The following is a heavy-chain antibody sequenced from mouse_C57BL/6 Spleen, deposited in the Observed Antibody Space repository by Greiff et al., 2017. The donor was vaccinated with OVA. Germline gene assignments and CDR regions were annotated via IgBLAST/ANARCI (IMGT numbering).Heavy chain of an antibody. D-gene: IGHD1-1*01. Sequence: QVQLQQSGAELVKPGASVKLSCKASGYTFTEYTIHWVQQRSGQGLEWIGWFYPGSGSIKYNEKFKDKATLTADKSSSTVYMELSRLTSEDSAVYFCARHEAPYGSSYYYAMDYWGQGTSVTFSS. CDR3: ARHEAPYGSSYYYAMDY. V-gene: IGHV1-62-2*01. CDR1: GYTFTEYT. CDR2: FYPGSGSI. J-gene: IGHJ4*01.